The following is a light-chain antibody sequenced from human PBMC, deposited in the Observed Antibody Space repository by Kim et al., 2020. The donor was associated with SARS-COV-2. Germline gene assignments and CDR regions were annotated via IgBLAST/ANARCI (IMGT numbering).Light chain of an antibody. CDR2: EDN. CDR3: QSYDSSNHWV. Sequence: KPVTTSCTRSSGSIASNYVQWYQHRPRSAPTTVIYEDNQSPSGVPDRFSGSIDSSSNSASLTISGLKTEDEADYYCQSYDSSNHWVFGGGTQLTVL. CDR1: SGSIASNY. V-gene: IGLV6-57*03. J-gene: IGLJ3*02.